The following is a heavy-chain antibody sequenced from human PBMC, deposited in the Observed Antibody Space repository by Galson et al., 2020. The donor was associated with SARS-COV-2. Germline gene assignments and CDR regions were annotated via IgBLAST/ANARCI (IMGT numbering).Heavy chain of an antibody. CDR2: INNEGSTT. D-gene: IGHD6-13*01. J-gene: IGHJ5*02. CDR3: ARATLA. V-gene: IGHV3-74*01. CDR1: GFTFSSYW. Sequence: GGSLRLSCAASGFTFSSYWMHWARQAPGKGLVWVSRINNEGSTTNYADSVKGRFTISRDNAKNTLYLQMNSLRAEDTAVYYCARATLAWGQGTLVTVSS.